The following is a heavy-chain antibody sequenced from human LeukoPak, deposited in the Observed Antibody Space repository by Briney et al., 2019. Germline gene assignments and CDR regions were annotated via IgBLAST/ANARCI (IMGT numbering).Heavy chain of an antibody. D-gene: IGHD3-10*01. CDR3: TTDLLTMVRGVIIHTRFIPPAAALGENENDY. Sequence: GGTLRLSCAASGFTFSNAWMSWVRQAPGKGLEWVGRIKSKTDGGTTDYAAPVKGRFTISRDDSKNTLYLQMNSLKTEDTAVYYCTTDLLTMVRGVIIHTRFIPPAAALGENENDYWGQGTLVTVSS. CDR2: IKSKTDGGTT. V-gene: IGHV3-15*01. J-gene: IGHJ4*02. CDR1: GFTFSNAW.